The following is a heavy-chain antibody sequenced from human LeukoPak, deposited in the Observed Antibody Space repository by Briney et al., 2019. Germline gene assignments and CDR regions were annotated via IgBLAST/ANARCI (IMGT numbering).Heavy chain of an antibody. CDR3: ARITMVRGGKGLDY. V-gene: IGHV3-74*01. CDR2: INSDGSST. J-gene: IGHJ4*02. D-gene: IGHD3-10*01. Sequence: PGGSLRLSCVASGFTFSSYWMHWVRQAPGKGLVWVSRINSDGSSTSYADSVKGRFTISRDNAKNTLYLQMNSLRAEDTAVYYCARITMVRGGKGLDYWGQGTLVTVSS. CDR1: GFTFSSYW.